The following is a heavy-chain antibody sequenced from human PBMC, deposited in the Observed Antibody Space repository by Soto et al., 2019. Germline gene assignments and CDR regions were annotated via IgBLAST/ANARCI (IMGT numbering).Heavy chain of an antibody. CDR1: GGSITSGGYC. J-gene: IGHJ4*02. D-gene: IGHD3-10*01. Sequence: XVQLQESGPGLVKPSQTLSLTCTVSGGSITSGGYCWTWIRQHPVKGLEWMGHIYYSGSTSYNPPLKNRVTISIDTSKNQFSLKLTSVTAADTAVYYCARDGDYFGSGSPPLLSRWGQGTLVTVSS. CDR2: IYYSGST. CDR3: ARDGDYFGSGSPPLLSR. V-gene: IGHV4-31*03.